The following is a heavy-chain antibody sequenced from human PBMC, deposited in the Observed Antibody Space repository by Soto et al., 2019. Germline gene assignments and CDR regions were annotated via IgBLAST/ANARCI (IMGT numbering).Heavy chain of an antibody. CDR2: IYWDDDK. Sequence: PKIVRPTQTHRLTVAFAGFSLSTSGVGVGWIRQPPGKALEWLALIYWDDDKRYSPSLKSRLTITKDTSKNQVVLTMTNMDPVDTATYYCAHWYYYDSSGYYRYYFDYCGQGTLVTVSS. D-gene: IGHD3-22*01. J-gene: IGHJ4*02. CDR3: AHWYYYDSSGYYRYYFDY. V-gene: IGHV2-5*02. CDR1: GFSLSTSGVG.